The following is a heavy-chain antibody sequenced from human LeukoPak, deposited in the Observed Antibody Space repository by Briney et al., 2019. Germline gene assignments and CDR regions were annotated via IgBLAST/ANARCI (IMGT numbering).Heavy chain of an antibody. CDR2: IYYSGST. CDR3: ARGGGAYYDNSGYYRGGSEFDY. CDR1: GGSISSYY. J-gene: IGHJ4*02. V-gene: IGHV4-59*01. D-gene: IGHD3-22*01. Sequence: SETLSLTCTVSGGSISSYYWSWVRQPPGKGLEWIGYIYYSGSTNYNPSLTSRVTISVDTSKNQFSLKLSFVTAADTAVYYCARGGGAYYDNSGYYRGGSEFDYWGQGTLVTVSS.